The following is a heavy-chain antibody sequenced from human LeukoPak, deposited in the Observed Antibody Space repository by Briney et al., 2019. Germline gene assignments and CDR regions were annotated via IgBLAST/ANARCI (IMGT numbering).Heavy chain of an antibody. J-gene: IGHJ4*02. D-gene: IGHD1-26*01. CDR2: ISYDGSNK. CDR1: GFTFSTYG. V-gene: IGHV3-30*19. Sequence: GGSLRLSCEASGFTFSTYGMHWVRQAPGKGLEWVAVISYDGSNKYYADSVKGRFTISRDNSKNTLYLQMNSLRAEDTAVYYCARERWELLWGTLGFDYWGQGTLVTVSS. CDR3: ARERWELLWGTLGFDY.